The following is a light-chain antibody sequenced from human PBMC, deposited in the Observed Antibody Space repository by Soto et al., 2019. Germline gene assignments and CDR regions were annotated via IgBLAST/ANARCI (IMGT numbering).Light chain of an antibody. CDR3: QQYNGYFRT. CDR2: KAS. Sequence: DIQMTQSPSTLSASVGDRVTITCRASQSISIWLAWYQQKPGKAPKLLIYKASSLESGVPSRFSGSGSGTEFTLTITSLQPDDFATYYCQQYNGYFRTFGQGTKVDIK. J-gene: IGKJ1*01. CDR1: QSISIW. V-gene: IGKV1-5*03.